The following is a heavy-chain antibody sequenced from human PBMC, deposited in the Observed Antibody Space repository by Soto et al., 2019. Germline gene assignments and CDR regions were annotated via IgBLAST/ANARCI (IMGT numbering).Heavy chain of an antibody. J-gene: IGHJ4*02. D-gene: IGHD3-3*01. Sequence: PWWSLRLSCSASVFTFSSYAMHWFRQAPGKGLEYVSAISSNGGSTYYADSVKGRFTISRDNSKNTLYLQMSSLRAEDTAVYYCVKDRDFWSGYSSSHWGQGTLVTVS. CDR3: VKDRDFWSGYSSSH. CDR1: VFTFSSYA. V-gene: IGHV3-64D*06. CDR2: ISSNGGST.